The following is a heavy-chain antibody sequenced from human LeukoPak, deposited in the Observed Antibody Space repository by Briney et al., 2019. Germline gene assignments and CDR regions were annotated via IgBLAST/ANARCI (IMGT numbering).Heavy chain of an antibody. CDR2: IKQDGSEK. V-gene: IGHV3-7*01. D-gene: IGHD1-1*01. CDR3: ARGRGSDY. Sequence: PGGSLRLSCPASGFTFSSYWMSWVRQAPGKGLEWVANIKQDGSEKYYVDSVKGRFTISRDNTKKSPYLEMNSLRAEDTAVYYCARGRGSDYWGQGTLVTVSS. CDR1: GFTFSSYW. J-gene: IGHJ4*02.